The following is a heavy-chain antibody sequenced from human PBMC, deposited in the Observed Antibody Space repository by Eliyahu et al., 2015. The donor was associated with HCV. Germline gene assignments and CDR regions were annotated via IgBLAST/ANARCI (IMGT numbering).Heavy chain of an antibody. J-gene: IGHJ4*02. CDR3: ARLYSSSWFPSIFDA. V-gene: IGHV4-59*12. CDR2: VYFSGRP. Sequence: QLQLQESGPGLVRPSETLSLTCSVSNHAISSYYWSWIRQPPGKGLEWIGHVYFSGRPSYNPSLKSRVTISIETANNKFSLKMTSLSAADTAVYYCARLYSSSWFPSIFDAWGQGRLVTVSS. CDR1: NHAISSYY. D-gene: IGHD6-13*01.